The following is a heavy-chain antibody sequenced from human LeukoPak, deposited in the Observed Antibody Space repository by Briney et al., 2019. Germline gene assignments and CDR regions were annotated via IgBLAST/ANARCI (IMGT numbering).Heavy chain of an antibody. Sequence: GGSLRLSCAASGFTFSSYVMHWVRQVPGQGLLWVSRISSDGTITSYADSVKGRFTISRDNAKNTLYLQMDSLRAEDTALYYCARDKDWILYDWWGPGTLVTVSS. J-gene: IGHJ4*02. V-gene: IGHV3-74*01. CDR3: ARDKDWILYDW. CDR2: ISSDGTIT. CDR1: GFTFSSYV. D-gene: IGHD2-2*03.